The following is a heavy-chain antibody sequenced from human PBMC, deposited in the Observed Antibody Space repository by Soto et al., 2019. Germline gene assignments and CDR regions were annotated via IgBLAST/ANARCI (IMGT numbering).Heavy chain of an antibody. V-gene: IGHV1-8*01. Sequence: ASVKVSCKASGYTFTSYDINWVRQATGQGLEWMGWMNPNSGNTGYAQKYQGRVTMTRNTSISTAYMELSSLRYEDTAVYYCGTPSPLCDGGSGGCEFKNWGQGTLVTVSS. J-gene: IGHJ1*01. CDR1: GYTFTSYD. D-gene: IGHD2-21*01. CDR2: MNPNSGNT. CDR3: GTPSPLCDGGSGGCEFKN.